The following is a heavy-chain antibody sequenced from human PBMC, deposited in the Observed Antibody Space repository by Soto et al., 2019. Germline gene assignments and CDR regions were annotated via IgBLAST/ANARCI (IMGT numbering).Heavy chain of an antibody. CDR1: GGSFSTYF. J-gene: IGHJ4*02. D-gene: IGHD3-22*01. CDR3: ARSPDSSGWVDY. V-gene: IGHV4-34*01. Sequence: QVQLQQWGAGLLKPSETLSLTCAVYGGSFSTYFWTWIRQPPGKGLEWIGEINHSGSTNYNPSLMTRLTISIDTSKNQFSLRLSSVTAADTAVYYFARSPDSSGWVDYWGQGTLITVSS. CDR2: INHSGST.